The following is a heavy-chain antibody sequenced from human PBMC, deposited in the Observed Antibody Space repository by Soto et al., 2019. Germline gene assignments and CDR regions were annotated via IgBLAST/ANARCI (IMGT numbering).Heavy chain of an antibody. V-gene: IGHV5-51*01. J-gene: IGHJ6*02. D-gene: IGHD6-6*01. CDR1: GYSFTSYW. CDR2: IYPGDSDT. CDR3: ATGIAAPTYGMDV. Sequence: GESLKISCQGSGYSFTSYWIGWVRQMPGKGLEWMGIIYPGDSDTRYSPSFQGQVTISAAKSFSTAYLQWSSLKASDTAMYYCATGIAAPTYGMDVWGQGTTVTVSS.